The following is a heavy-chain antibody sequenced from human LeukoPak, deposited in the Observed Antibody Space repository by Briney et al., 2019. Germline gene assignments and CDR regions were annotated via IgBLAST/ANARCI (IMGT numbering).Heavy chain of an antibody. J-gene: IGHJ4*02. CDR1: GFTFSSYA. CDR3: ARDTYYDSNRVSSY. D-gene: IGHD3-22*01. V-gene: IGHV3-21*01. CDR2: ISSSSSYI. Sequence: PGGSLRLSCAAFGFTFSSYAMNWVRQAPGKGLEWVSSISSSSSYIYYADSVKGRFTISRDNAKNSLYLQMNSLRAEDTAVYYCARDTYYDSNRVSSYWGQGTLVTVSS.